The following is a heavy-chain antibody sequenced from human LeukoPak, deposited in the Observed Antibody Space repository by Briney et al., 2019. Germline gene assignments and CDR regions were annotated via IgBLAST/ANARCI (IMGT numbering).Heavy chain of an antibody. Sequence: GGSLRLSCVASGFIVSTNYMSWVRQAPGKGLEWVAVIFRGDGTYHADSVKGRFTISRDTSKNTVYLHMNSLTAEDTAIYYCVKEVPGATIYDWGQGILVTVSS. CDR2: IFRGDGT. CDR3: VKEVPGATIYD. V-gene: IGHV3-66*01. J-gene: IGHJ4*02. CDR1: GFIVSTNY. D-gene: IGHD5-24*01.